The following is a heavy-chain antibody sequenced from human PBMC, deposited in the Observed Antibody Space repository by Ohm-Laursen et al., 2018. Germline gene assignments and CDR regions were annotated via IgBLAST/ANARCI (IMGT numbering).Heavy chain of an antibody. CDR3: AAEVDSSGYFVSYYGMDV. D-gene: IGHD3-22*01. Sequence: GASVKVSCKASGFTFTSSAMQWVRQARGQRLEWIGWIVVGSGNTNYAQKFQERVTITRDMSTSTAYMELSSLRSEDTAVYYCAAEVDSSGYFVSYYGMDVWGQGTTVTVSS. CDR1: GFTFTSSA. J-gene: IGHJ6*02. V-gene: IGHV1-58*02. CDR2: IVVGSGNT.